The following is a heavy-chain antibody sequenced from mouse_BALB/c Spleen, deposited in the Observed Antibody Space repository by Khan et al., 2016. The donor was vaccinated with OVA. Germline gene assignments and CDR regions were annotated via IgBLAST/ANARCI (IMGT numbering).Heavy chain of an antibody. D-gene: IGHD1-1*01. CDR1: GYTFTSYW. J-gene: IGHJ4*01. CDR2: ISPGSGSA. Sequence: DLVKPGASVKLSCKASGYTFTSYWINWIKQRPGQGLEWVGQISPGSGSAYYNEVFKDKATLTIDTSSTTAYIQLSSLSSEDSAVXFYATSNYYGRSLYAMDYWGQGTSVTVSS. CDR3: ATSNYYGRSLYAMDY. V-gene: IGHV1S41*01.